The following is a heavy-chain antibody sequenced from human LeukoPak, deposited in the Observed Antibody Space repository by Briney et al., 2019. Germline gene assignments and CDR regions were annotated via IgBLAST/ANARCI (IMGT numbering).Heavy chain of an antibody. CDR3: ARVRNSNNWWGAFDI. CDR2: VSYIATST. D-gene: IGHD1-1*01. J-gene: IGHJ3*02. V-gene: IGHV3-23*01. CDR1: GFTFSYYT. Sequence: SGGSLRLSCAASGFTFSYYTMAWVRQAPGKGLEWVSGVSYIATSTYYADSVKGRFTVSRDNSKNTVFLQMNSLRADDTAVYYCARVRNSNNWWGAFDIWGQGTMVTVSS.